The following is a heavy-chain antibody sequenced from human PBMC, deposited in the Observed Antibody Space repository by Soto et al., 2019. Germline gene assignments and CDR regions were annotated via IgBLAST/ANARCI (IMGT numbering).Heavy chain of an antibody. Sequence: QVQLVQSGAEVRKPGASVKVSCEASGYTFTSYDIYWVRQATGQGLEWMGWMNPNTGNPGYEQKFQGRVTMTSDTSISTAHMELSSLRSEDTAVYYCARRAETNGWNGFGADKYYFDFWGQGTLVTVSS. D-gene: IGHD1-1*01. CDR3: ARRAETNGWNGFGADKYYFDF. V-gene: IGHV1-8*01. CDR2: MNPNTGNP. CDR1: GYTFTSYD. J-gene: IGHJ4*02.